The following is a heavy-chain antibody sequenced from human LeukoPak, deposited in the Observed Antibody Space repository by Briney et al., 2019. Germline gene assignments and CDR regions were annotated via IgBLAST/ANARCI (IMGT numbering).Heavy chain of an antibody. CDR3: ARESGIAAALDL. J-gene: IGHJ5*02. D-gene: IGHD6-13*01. CDR1: GFTFSSYW. V-gene: IGHV3-74*01. CDR2: INTDGSST. Sequence: PGRPLRLSCAASGFTFSSYWMHWVRQAPGKGLVWVSRINTDGSSTSYADSVKGRFTISRDNAKNTLYLQMNSLRAEDTAVYYCARESGIAAALDLWGQGTLVTVSS.